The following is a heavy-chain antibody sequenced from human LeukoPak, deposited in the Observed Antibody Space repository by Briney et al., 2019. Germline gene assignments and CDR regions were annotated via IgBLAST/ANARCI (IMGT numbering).Heavy chain of an antibody. J-gene: IGHJ5*02. V-gene: IGHV5-51*01. CDR1: GYSFTSYW. D-gene: IGHD6-6*01. Sequence: GESLKISCKGSGYSFTSYWNGWVRQMPGKGLEWMGIIYPGDSDTRYSPSFQGQVTISADKSISTAYLQWSSLKASDTAMYYCASYAVYSSSSDWFDPWGQGTLVTVSS. CDR2: IYPGDSDT. CDR3: ASYAVYSSSSDWFDP.